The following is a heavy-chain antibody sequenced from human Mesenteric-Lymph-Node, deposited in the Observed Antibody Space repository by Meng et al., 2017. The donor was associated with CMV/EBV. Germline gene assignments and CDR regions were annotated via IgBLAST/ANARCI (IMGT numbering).Heavy chain of an antibody. J-gene: IGHJ4*02. CDR1: GGSFSGYY. CDR2: INHSGST. V-gene: IGHV4-34*01. Sequence: VQLQQLYVVLLKLWRHLSLTCAFYGGSFSGYYWSWIRQPPGKGLGLIGEINHSGSTNYNTSLKSLVTISVDTSKNQFSLKLSSVTAADTAVYYCARHQRWLKSEGGFNYWGQGTLVTVSS. CDR3: ARHQRWLKSEGGFNY. D-gene: IGHD4-23*01.